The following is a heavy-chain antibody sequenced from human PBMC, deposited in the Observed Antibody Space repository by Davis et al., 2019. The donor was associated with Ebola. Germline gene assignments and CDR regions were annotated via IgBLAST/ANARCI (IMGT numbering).Heavy chain of an antibody. CDR2: IYYSGST. J-gene: IGHJ6*02. D-gene: IGHD6-19*01. CDR3: ARDRQWLASGGMDV. Sequence: MPSETLSLTCTVSGGSISSYYWSWIRQPPGKGLEWIGYIYYSGSTNYNPSLKSRVTISVDTSKNQFSLKLSSVTAADTAVYYCARDRQWLASGGMDVWGQGTTVTVSS. V-gene: IGHV4-59*01. CDR1: GGSISSYY.